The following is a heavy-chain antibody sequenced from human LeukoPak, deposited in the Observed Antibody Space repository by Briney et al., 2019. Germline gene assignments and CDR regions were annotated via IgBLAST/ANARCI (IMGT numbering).Heavy chain of an antibody. CDR2: IKQDGGEK. CDR3: ARAGYSYADY. D-gene: IGHD5-18*01. J-gene: IGHJ4*02. CDR1: GFTFSSYW. Sequence: GGSLRLSCAVSGFTFSSYWMSWVRQAPGKGLEWVANIKQDGGEKYYVDSVKGRFTISGDNAKNSLYLQMNSLRAEDTGVYYCARAGYSYADYWGQGTLVTVSS. V-gene: IGHV3-7*01.